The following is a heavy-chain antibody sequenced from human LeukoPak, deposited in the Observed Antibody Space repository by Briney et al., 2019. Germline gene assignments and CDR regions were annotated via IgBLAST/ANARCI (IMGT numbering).Heavy chain of an antibody. J-gene: IGHJ6*02. CDR3: ARAGSWTGMDV. D-gene: IGHD1-1*01. CDR1: GFTFSSYG. Sequence: PGGSLRLSCAASGFTFSSYGMHWVRQAPGKGLEWVAVISYDGSNKYYADSVKGRFTISRDNSKNTLYLQMNSLRAEDTAVYYCARAGSWTGMDVWGQGTTVTVSS. V-gene: IGHV3-30*03. CDR2: ISYDGSNK.